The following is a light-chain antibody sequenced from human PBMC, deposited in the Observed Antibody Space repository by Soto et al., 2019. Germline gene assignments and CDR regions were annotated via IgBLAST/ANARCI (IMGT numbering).Light chain of an antibody. J-gene: IGLJ1*01. CDR1: SSDVGGYDY. Sequence: QSVLTQPASVSGSPGQSITISCTGTSSDVGGYDYVSWYQQHPGKGPKLLIYEVSDRPSGVSTRFSGSKSGSTASLTISGLQTEDEADYYCTSYTTIGTLDLFGTGTKVTVL. V-gene: IGLV2-14*01. CDR3: TSYTTIGTLDL. CDR2: EVS.